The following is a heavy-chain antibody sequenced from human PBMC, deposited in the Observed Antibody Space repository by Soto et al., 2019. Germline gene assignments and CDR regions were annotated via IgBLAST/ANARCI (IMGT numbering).Heavy chain of an antibody. V-gene: IGHV3-23*01. CDR3: TRILWSSRRDALDI. J-gene: IGHJ6*02. CDR2: IGTSGTPT. Sequence: GGSLRLSCIASGFTFRNYAMAWVRQAPGEDLEWVSAIGTSGTPTLYADSVKSRFSISRDDSRNTVSLQMNSLGVEDTATYYCTRILWSSRRDALDIWGQGTAVA. CDR1: GFTFRNYA. D-gene: IGHD2-21*01.